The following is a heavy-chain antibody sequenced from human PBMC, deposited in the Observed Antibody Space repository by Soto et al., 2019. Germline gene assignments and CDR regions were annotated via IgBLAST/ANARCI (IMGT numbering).Heavy chain of an antibody. CDR1: GGSFSGYY. Sequence: QVQLQQWGAGLLKPSETLSLTCAVYGGSFSGYYWSWIRQPPGTGLEWIGEINHSGSTNYNPSLKSRVTISVDTSKNQFSLKLSSVTAADTAVYYCARGPQFGAENYCSGGSCYFDYWGQGTLVTVSS. J-gene: IGHJ4*02. CDR2: INHSGST. V-gene: IGHV4-34*01. CDR3: ARGPQFGAENYCSGGSCYFDY. D-gene: IGHD2-15*01.